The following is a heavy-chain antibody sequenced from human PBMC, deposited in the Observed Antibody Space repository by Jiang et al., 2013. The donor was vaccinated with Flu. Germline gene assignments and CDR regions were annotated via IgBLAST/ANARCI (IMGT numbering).Heavy chain of an antibody. Sequence: QPGGSLRLSCAASGFTFSSYWMHWVRQAPGKGLVWVSRINSDGSSTNYADSVKGRFTISRDNAKNTLYLQMNSLRAEDTAVYYCARVGVGATEGVHAFDIWGQGTMVTVSS. J-gene: IGHJ3*02. CDR1: GFTFSSYW. CDR2: INSDGSST. V-gene: IGHV3-74*01. CDR3: ARVGVGATEGVHAFDI. D-gene: IGHD1-26*01.